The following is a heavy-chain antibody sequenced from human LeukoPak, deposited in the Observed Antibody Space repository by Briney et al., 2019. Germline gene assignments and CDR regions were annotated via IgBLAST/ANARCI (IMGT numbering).Heavy chain of an antibody. D-gene: IGHD6-19*01. Sequence: SVKVSCKASGGTFSSYAISWVRQAPGQGLEWMGRIIPILGIANYAQKFQGRVTITADKSTSTAYMELSSLRSEDTAVYYCASYGIAVAGTGFDYWGQGTLVTVSS. V-gene: IGHV1-69*04. J-gene: IGHJ4*02. CDR3: ASYGIAVAGTGFDY. CDR2: IIPILGIA. CDR1: GGTFSSYA.